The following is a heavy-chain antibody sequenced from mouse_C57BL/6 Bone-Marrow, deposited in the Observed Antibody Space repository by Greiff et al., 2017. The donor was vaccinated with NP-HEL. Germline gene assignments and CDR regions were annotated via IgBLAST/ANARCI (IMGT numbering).Heavy chain of an antibody. V-gene: IGHV6-6*01. CDR3: TPLNYYGSSYWYFDV. Sequence: EVMLVESGGGLVQPGGSMKLSCAASGFTFSDAWMDWVRQSPEKGLEWVAEIRNKANNHATYYAESVKGRFTISRDDFKSSVYLQMNSLRAEDTGIYYCTPLNYYGSSYWYFDVWGTGTTVTVSS. D-gene: IGHD1-1*01. J-gene: IGHJ1*03. CDR2: IRNKANNHAT. CDR1: GFTFSDAW.